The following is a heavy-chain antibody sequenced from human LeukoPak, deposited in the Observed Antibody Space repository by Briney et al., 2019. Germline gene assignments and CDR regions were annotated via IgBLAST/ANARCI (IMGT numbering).Heavy chain of an antibody. CDR1: GYTFTSYG. CDR3: ARIAKYSSSFDFDY. J-gene: IGHJ4*02. CDR2: ISAYNGNT. D-gene: IGHD6-6*01. V-gene: IGHV1-18*01. Sequence: ASVKVSRKASGYTFTSYGISWVRQAPGQGLEWMGWISAYNGNTNYAQKLQGRVTMTTDTSTSTAYMELRSLRSDDTAVYYCARIAKYSSSFDFDYWGQGTLVTVSS.